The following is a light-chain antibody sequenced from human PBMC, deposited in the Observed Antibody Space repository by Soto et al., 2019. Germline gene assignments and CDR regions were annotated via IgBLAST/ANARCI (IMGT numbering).Light chain of an antibody. CDR1: SSDVGGYNY. V-gene: IGLV2-14*03. CDR2: DVS. Sequence: QSALTQPASVSGSPGQSITISCTGTSSDVGGYNYVSWYQQHRGKAPKLMIYDVSNRLSGVSNRFSGSKSGNTASLTISGLQAEDEADYYCSSYTSSSAVVFGGGTKLTVL. CDR3: SSYTSSSAVV. J-gene: IGLJ2*01.